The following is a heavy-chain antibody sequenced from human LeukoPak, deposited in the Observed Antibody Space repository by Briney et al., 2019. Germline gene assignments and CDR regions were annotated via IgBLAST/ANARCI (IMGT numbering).Heavy chain of an antibody. Sequence: GGSLRLSCAASGFTFSSYAMHWVRQAPGKGLEYVSAISSNGGSTYYANSVKGRFTISRDNSKNTLYLQMGSLRAEDMAVYYCARDWGSGVLDYWGQGTLVTVSS. D-gene: IGHD3-10*01. CDR2: ISSNGGST. CDR1: GFTFSSYA. CDR3: ARDWGSGVLDY. J-gene: IGHJ4*02. V-gene: IGHV3-64*01.